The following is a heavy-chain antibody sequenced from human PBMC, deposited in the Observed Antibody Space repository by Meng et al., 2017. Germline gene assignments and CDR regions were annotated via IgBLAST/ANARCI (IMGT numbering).Heavy chain of an antibody. V-gene: IGHV4-59*01. J-gene: IGHJ4*02. CDR3: ARKGPYSGYDSYYFDY. Sequence: SETLSLTCTVSGGSTSSYYWSWIRQPPGKGLEWIGYIYYSGSTNYNPSLKSRVTISVDTSKNQFSLKLSSVTAADTPVYYCARKGPYSGYDSYYFDYWGQGTLVTVSS. D-gene: IGHD5-12*01. CDR2: IYYSGST. CDR1: GGSTSSYY.